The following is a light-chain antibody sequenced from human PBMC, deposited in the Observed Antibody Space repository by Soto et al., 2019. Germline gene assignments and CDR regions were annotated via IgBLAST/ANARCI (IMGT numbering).Light chain of an antibody. V-gene: IGKV1-33*01. J-gene: IGKJ1*01. CDR1: QDISHY. CDR3: QQYNSYPWT. Sequence: DIQMTQSPSSLSASVGDRVSITCQASQDISHYLNWYQQKPGKAPTLLIYDASNLETGVPSRFSGGGSGTEFTLTISSLQPDDFATYYCQQYNSYPWTFGQGTKVEIK. CDR2: DAS.